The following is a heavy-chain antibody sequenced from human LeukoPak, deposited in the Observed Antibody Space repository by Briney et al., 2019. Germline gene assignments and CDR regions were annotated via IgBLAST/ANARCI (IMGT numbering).Heavy chain of an antibody. CDR1: GGTFSSYA. V-gene: IGHV1-69*05. CDR2: IIPIFGTA. Sequence: SVKVSCKASGGTFSSYAISWVRQAPGQGLEWIGGIIPIFGTANYAQKFQGRVTITTDESTSTAYMELSSLRSEDTAVYYCARDRDYYDSSGYYGYWGQGTLVTVSS. D-gene: IGHD3-22*01. CDR3: ARDRDYYDSSGYYGY. J-gene: IGHJ4*02.